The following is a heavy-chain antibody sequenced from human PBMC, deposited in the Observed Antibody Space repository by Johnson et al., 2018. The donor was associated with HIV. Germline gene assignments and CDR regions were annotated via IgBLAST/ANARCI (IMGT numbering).Heavy chain of an antibody. CDR2: IKQDGSEK. CDR3: AREVYYDSSGYYVDAFDI. Sequence: VQVVESGGGLVQPGGSLRLSCAASGFTFSSYWMSWVRQAPGKGLEWVANIKQDGSEKYYVDSVKGRFTISRDNAKNSLYLQMNSLRAEDTAVYYCAREVYYDSSGYYVDAFDIWGQGTMVTVSS. CDR1: GFTFSSYW. D-gene: IGHD3-22*01. J-gene: IGHJ3*02. V-gene: IGHV3-7*01.